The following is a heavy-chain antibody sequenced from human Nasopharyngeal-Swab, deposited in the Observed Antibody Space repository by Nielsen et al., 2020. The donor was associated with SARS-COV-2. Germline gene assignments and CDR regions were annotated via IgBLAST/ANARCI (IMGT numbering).Heavy chain of an antibody. Sequence: GESLKISCAASGFTFSSYGMHWVRQAPGKGLEWVAVIWYDGSNKYYAHSVKGRFTISRDNSKNTLYLQMNSLRAEDTAVYYCARDMVLLPYSGSYPDAFDIWGQGTMVTVSS. CDR1: GFTFSSYG. CDR3: ARDMVLLPYSGSYPDAFDI. D-gene: IGHD1-26*01. V-gene: IGHV3-33*01. J-gene: IGHJ3*02. CDR2: IWYDGSNK.